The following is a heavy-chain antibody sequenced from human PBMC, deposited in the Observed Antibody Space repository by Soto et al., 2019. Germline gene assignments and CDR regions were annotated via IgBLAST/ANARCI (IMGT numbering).Heavy chain of an antibody. CDR2: IYHSGST. D-gene: IGHD3-22*01. J-gene: IGHJ4*02. CDR3: ASQYYYDSSGYYRSCYFDY. CDR1: GGSISSGGYS. V-gene: IGHV4-30-2*01. Sequence: SETLSLTCAVSGGSISSGGYSWSWIRQPPGKGLEWIGYIYHSGSTYYNPSLKSRVTISVDRSKNQFSLKLSSVTAADTAVYYCASQYYYDSSGYYRSCYFDYWGQGTLVTVSS.